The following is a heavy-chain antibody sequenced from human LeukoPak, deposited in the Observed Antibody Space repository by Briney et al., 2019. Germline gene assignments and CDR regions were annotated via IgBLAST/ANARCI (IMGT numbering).Heavy chain of an antibody. V-gene: IGHV3-7*03. CDR3: ARGSLGELLEFDC. Sequence: GGSLRLSCAASGFTFSSYWMSWVRQAPGKGLEWVANIKQDGSEEYYVDSVKGRFTISRDNAKNSLYLQMNSLRAEDTAVYYCARGSLGELLEFDCWGQGTLVTVSS. D-gene: IGHD3-10*01. CDR2: IKQDGSEE. J-gene: IGHJ4*02. CDR1: GFTFSSYW.